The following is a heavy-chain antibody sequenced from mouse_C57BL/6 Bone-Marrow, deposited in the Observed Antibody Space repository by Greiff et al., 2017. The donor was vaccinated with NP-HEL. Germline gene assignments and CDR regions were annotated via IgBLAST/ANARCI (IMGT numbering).Heavy chain of an antibody. J-gene: IGHJ3*01. V-gene: IGHV1-82*01. Sequence: VQLVESGPELVKPGASVKISCKASGYAFSSSWMNWVKQRPGKGLEWIGRIYPGDGDTNYNGKFKGKATLTADKSSSTAYMQLSSLTSEDSAVYFCARSYGNYRAWFAYWGQGTLVTVSA. D-gene: IGHD2-1*01. CDR1: GYAFSSSW. CDR2: IYPGDGDT. CDR3: ARSYGNYRAWFAY.